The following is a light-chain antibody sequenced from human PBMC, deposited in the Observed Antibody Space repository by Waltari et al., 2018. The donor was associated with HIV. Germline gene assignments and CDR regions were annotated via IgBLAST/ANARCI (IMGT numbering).Light chain of an antibody. Sequence: QSVLTQPASLSASPGASASLPCTLHSGINVGTYTLYWYQQKPGSPPQSLRSYNSDSDNQQGSGVPSRFSGSKDASANAGILLISGLQSEDEADYYCLIWHSSAWVFGGGTKLTVL. CDR1: SGINVGTYT. CDR3: LIWHSSAWV. V-gene: IGLV5-45*01. J-gene: IGLJ3*02. CDR2: YNSDSDN.